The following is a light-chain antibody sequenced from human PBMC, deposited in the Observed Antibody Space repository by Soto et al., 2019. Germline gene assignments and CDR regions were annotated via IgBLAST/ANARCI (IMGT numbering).Light chain of an antibody. CDR1: QSVSRTY. CDR3: QQYGTSPRT. J-gene: IGKJ1*01. CDR2: DAS. Sequence: EIVLTQSPDTLSLSPGERATLSGRASQSVSRTYLAWYQQKPGQAPRLLIYDASSRATGIPDRFSGSGSGTDFTLTIVRLEPEDFAVYYCQQYGTSPRTFGQGTKVDIK. V-gene: IGKV3-20*01.